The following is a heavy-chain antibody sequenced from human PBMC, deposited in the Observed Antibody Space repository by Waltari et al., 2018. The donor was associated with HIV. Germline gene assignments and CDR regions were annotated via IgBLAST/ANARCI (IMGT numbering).Heavy chain of an antibody. CDR3: ASEQYSSDWYDNS. D-gene: IGHD6-19*01. CDR2: INAGNGNT. V-gene: IGHV1-3*01. Sequence: QVQLVQSGAEVKTPGASVKVSCKDSGHTFPRYAVHWVRQAPGQRLEWMGWINAGNGNTEYSQQFKGRVTITRDTSASTAYMELSSLRSEDTAVYYCASEQYSSDWYDNSWGQGTLVTVSS. CDR1: GHTFPRYA. J-gene: IGHJ4*02.